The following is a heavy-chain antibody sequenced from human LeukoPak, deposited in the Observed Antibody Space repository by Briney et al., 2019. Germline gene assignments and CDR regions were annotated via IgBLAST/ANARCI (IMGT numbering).Heavy chain of an antibody. CDR2: ISWNSGSI. CDR3: TKDLWFDP. CDR1: GFTFDDYA. J-gene: IGHJ5*02. Sequence: PGRSLRLSCAASGFTFDDYAMHWVRQAPGKGLEWVSGISWNSGSIGYADSVKGRFTISRDNAKNSLYLQTNSLRAEDTALYYCTKDLWFDPWGQGTLVTVSS. V-gene: IGHV3-9*01.